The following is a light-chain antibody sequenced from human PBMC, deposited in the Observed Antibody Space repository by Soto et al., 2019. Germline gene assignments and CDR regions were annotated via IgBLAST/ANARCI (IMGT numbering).Light chain of an antibody. CDR2: ATS. Sequence: PGARRLTKKEKTTLSCRASQSVKSSYLAWYPQKPDEYTRLLIYATSTRGAGIPDRFSGSGSGTDFTLTISSLEPDDVAVYYCQQYDTSRPMSTLVQGTKVDIK. CDR3: QQYDTSRPMST. V-gene: IGKV3-20*01. J-gene: IGKJ2*01. CDR1: QSVKSSY.